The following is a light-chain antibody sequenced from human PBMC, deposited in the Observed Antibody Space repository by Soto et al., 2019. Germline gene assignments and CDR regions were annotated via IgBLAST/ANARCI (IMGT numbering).Light chain of an antibody. J-gene: IGKJ1*01. Sequence: DIQMTQSPSTLSGSVGDRVTITCRASQNINWYLAWYQQKPGKAPKLLISEAASLPRGVPSRFSGSGSGTEFTLTISSLQPDDFATYYCQQYNTYWTFGQGTKVDIK. CDR3: QQYNTYWT. CDR2: EAA. V-gene: IGKV1-5*03. CDR1: QNINWY.